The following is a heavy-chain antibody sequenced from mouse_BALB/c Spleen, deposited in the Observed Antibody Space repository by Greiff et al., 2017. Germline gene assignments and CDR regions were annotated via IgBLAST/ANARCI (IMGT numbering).Heavy chain of an antibody. D-gene: IGHD2-14*01. Sequence: EVKVVESGGGLVKPGGSLKLSCAASGFTFSDYYMYWVRQTPEKRLEWVATISDGGSYTYYPDSVKGRFTISRDNAKNNLYLQMSSLKSEDTAMYYCARDPYYRYDVGYFDVWGAGTTVTVSS. V-gene: IGHV5-4*02. J-gene: IGHJ1*01. CDR2: ISDGGSYT. CDR3: ARDPYYRYDVGYFDV. CDR1: GFTFSDYY.